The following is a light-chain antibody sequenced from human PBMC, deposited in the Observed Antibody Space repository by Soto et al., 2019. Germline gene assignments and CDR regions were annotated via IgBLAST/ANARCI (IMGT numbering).Light chain of an antibody. J-gene: IGKJ2*01. CDR1: QSISSN. Sequence: EIVMTQSPATLSMSPGERATLSCRASQSISSNLAWYQQKPGQAPRLLIYGASNRATGIPARFSGGGSETEFTLTISSLQSEDFAFYYCQQYDNWPPTYTFGQGTKLEIK. CDR2: GAS. CDR3: QQYDNWPPTYT. V-gene: IGKV3-15*01.